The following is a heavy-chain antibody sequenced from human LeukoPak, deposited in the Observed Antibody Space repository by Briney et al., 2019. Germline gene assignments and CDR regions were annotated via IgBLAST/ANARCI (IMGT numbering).Heavy chain of an antibody. J-gene: IGHJ6*03. CDR3: AKEFNYFNDYRYYMDV. Sequence: GGSLRLSCVASGFIFSNYGMHWVRQAPGKGLEWVADISYDGTKKKYADSVQGRFTISRDNSKNTLNLQMSSLSPEDTAVYYCAKEFNYFNDYRYYMDVWGKGTTVIISS. V-gene: IGHV3-30*18. CDR1: GFIFSNYG. D-gene: IGHD5-24*01. CDR2: ISYDGTKK.